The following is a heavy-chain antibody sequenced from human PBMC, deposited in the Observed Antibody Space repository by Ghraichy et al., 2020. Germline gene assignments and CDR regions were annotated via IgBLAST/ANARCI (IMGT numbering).Heavy chain of an antibody. CDR3: AKELVGATRYYFDY. CDR1: GFTFSSYA. D-gene: IGHD1-26*01. Sequence: GESLNISCAASGFTFSSYATSWVRQAPGKGLEWVSAISGSGGSTYYADSVKGRFTISRDNSKNTLYLQMNSLRAEDTAVYYCAKELVGATRYYFDYWGQGTLVTVSS. CDR2: ISGSGGST. J-gene: IGHJ4*02. V-gene: IGHV3-23*01.